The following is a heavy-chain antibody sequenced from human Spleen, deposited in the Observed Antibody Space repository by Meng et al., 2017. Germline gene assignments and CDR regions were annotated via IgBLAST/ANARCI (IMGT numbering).Heavy chain of an antibody. CDR2: IYHTGST. Sequence: VQLKESGPGLVRPSETLSLTCTVSGGSVSSGNYYWSWVRQPPGKGLEWIGFIYHTGSTDCNPSLKRRVTISVDTSNNHFSLKLTSVTAADTAVYYCARSYGSGTYWYFDLWGRGTLVTVSS. V-gene: IGHV4-61*03. J-gene: IGHJ2*01. D-gene: IGHD3-10*01. CDR1: GGSVSSGNYY. CDR3: ARSYGSGTYWYFDL.